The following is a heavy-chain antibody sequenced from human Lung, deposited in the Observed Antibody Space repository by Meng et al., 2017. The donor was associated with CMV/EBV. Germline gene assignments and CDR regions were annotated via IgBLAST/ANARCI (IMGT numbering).Heavy chain of an antibody. D-gene: IGHD1-1*01. CDR1: GSTLSVHY. V-gene: IGHV1-2*02. CDR2: INPNSGGA. CDR3: ARDQEHRPLLNDWFNR. Sequence: ASXXVTXYAAGSTLSVHYIHWVRQAPGQGLEWMGWINPNSGGANYAQKFQGRVTMTRDTSISTAYMELSGMTSDDTAVYFCARDQEHRPLLNDWFNREVQGDXVTVSS. J-gene: IGHJ5*02.